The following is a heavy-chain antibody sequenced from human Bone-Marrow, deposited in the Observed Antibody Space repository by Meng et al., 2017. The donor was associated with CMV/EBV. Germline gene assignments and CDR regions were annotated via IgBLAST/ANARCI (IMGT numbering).Heavy chain of an antibody. CDR1: GFTFSSYS. D-gene: IGHD5-24*01. Sequence: GGSLRLSCAASGFTFSSYSMNWVRQAPGKGLEWVSSISSSSSYIYYADSVKGRFTISGDNAKNSLYLQMNSLRAEDTAVYYCAREDEAGWLQSYYYYYGMDVWGQGTTVTVSS. J-gene: IGHJ6*02. V-gene: IGHV3-21*01. CDR2: ISSSSSYI. CDR3: AREDEAGWLQSYYYYYGMDV.